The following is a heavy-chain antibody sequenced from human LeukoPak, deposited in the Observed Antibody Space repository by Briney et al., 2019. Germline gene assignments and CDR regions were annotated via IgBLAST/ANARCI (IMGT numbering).Heavy chain of an antibody. V-gene: IGHV3-13*03. CDR1: GFTFSSYD. J-gene: IGHJ4*02. D-gene: IGHD6-13*01. Sequence: GGSLRLSCAACGFTFSSYDMHWVRQATGKGLEWVSAIGTAGDTYYPGSVKGQFTISRENAKNSLYLQMNSLRAGDTAVYYCARLSYSSSWGGRSVDYWGQGTLSPSPQ. CDR3: ARLSYSSSWGGRSVDY. CDR2: IGTAGDT.